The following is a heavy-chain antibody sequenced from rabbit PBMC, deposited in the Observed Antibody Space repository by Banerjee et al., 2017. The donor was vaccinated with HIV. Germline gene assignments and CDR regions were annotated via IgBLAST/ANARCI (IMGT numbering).Heavy chain of an antibody. Sequence: QSLEESGGGLVQPEGSLTLTCTASGFSLSNDGYMCWVRQAPGKGLEWIACIYTGSSGSTYYASWAKGRFTISSHNAQNTLYLQLNSLTAADTATYFCARDAGYAGSNLWGPGTLVTVS. J-gene: IGHJ4*01. CDR2: IYTGSSGST. CDR1: GFSLSNDGY. D-gene: IGHD4-2*01. V-gene: IGHV1S40*01. CDR3: ARDAGYAGSNL.